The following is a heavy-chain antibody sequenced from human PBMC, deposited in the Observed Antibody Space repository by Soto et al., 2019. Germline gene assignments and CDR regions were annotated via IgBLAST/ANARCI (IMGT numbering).Heavy chain of an antibody. CDR1: GGSISSNNW. D-gene: IGHD1-26*01. CDR3: ARVYSGSYSDS. J-gene: IGHJ4*02. V-gene: IGHV4-4*02. CDR2: IFNSGST. Sequence: QVQLQESGPGLVKPSGSLSVTCTVSGGSISSNNWLSWVRQPPGKGLEWIREIFNSGSTHYSPSLKSRVTISVDKSKNHFSLNLTSVTAADTAVYYCARVYSGSYSDSWGQGTLVTVSS.